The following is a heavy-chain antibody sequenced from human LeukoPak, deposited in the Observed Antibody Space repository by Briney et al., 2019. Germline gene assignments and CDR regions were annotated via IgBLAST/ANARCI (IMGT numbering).Heavy chain of an antibody. CDR3: ARDDYYGSGRFDP. J-gene: IGHJ5*02. CDR2: IYYSGST. D-gene: IGHD3-10*01. Sequence: PSETLSLTCTVSGGSISSYYWSWIRQPPGKGLEWIGYIYYSGSTNYNPSLKSRVTISVDTSKNQFSLKLSSVTAADTAVYYCARDDYYGSGRFDPWGQGTLVTVSS. V-gene: IGHV4-59*01. CDR1: GGSISSYY.